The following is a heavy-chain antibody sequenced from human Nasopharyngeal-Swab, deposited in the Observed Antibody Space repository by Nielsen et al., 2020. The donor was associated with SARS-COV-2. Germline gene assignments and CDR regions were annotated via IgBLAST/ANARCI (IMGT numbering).Heavy chain of an antibody. CDR1: GFTFSGYG. CDR3: VRATSSWYFDS. Sequence: GESLKISCEASGFTFSGYGMNWVRQAPGKGLEWVSFIDSSSPTIYYADSVKGRFTISRDNAKNSLYLQMHTLRDDDTAVYYCVRATSSWYFDSWGQGTLVTVSS. CDR2: IDSSSPTI. D-gene: IGHD6-13*01. J-gene: IGHJ4*02. V-gene: IGHV3-48*02.